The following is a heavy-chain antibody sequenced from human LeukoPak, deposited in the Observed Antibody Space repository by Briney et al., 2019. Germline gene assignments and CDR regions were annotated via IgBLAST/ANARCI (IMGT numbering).Heavy chain of an antibody. J-gene: IGHJ4*02. Sequence: GGSLRLSCAASGFTFSSYSMNWVRQAPGKGLEWVSSISSSSSYIYYADSVKGRFTISRDNAKNSLYLQMNSLRAEDTAVYYCAKGGREWLLYRFSDWGQGTLVTVSS. V-gene: IGHV3-21*04. CDR1: GFTFSSYS. D-gene: IGHD3-3*01. CDR3: AKGGREWLLYRFSD. CDR2: ISSSSSYI.